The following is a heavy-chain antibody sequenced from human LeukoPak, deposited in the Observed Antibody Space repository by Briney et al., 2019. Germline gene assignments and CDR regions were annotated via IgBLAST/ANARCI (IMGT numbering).Heavy chain of an antibody. D-gene: IGHD3-9*01. CDR2: IHRDGRT. J-gene: IGHJ4*02. Sequence: SGTLSLTCAVSGVSISSSEWWIWVRQPPGQGREGIGEIHRDGRTRYNPSLKSRVTMSIDYSKNQFSLKVSSVTAADTAIYYCGKTDIYFNPIDYWGPGALVTVSS. CDR3: GKTDIYFNPIDY. V-gene: IGHV4-4*02. CDR1: GVSISSSEW.